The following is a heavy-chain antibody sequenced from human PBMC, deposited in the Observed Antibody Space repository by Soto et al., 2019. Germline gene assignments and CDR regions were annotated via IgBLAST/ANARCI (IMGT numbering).Heavy chain of an antibody. J-gene: IGHJ4*02. V-gene: IGHV4-59*01. CDR1: GGSISGYY. Sequence: QVQLQESGPGLVKPSETLSLTCTVSGGSISGYYWSWIRQPPGKGLEWIGYVYYSGSTNYNPSLKSRVTISVDTSKNQFSLGLNSVTAADTAVYYCARGRQWLDDWGQGTLVTVSS. D-gene: IGHD6-19*01. CDR2: VYYSGST. CDR3: ARGRQWLDD.